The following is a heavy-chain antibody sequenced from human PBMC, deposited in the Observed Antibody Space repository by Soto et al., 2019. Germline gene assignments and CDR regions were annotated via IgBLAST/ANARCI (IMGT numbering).Heavy chain of an antibody. CDR1: GGSISSYY. Sequence: SETLSLTCTVSGGSISSYYWSWIRQPPGKGLEWIGYIYYSGSTNYNPSLKSRVTISVDTSKNQFSLKLSSVTAADTAVYYCARVRFLDDQSYYMDVWGKGTTVTVSS. V-gene: IGHV4-59*01. D-gene: IGHD3-3*01. CDR2: IYYSGST. J-gene: IGHJ6*03. CDR3: ARVRFLDDQSYYMDV.